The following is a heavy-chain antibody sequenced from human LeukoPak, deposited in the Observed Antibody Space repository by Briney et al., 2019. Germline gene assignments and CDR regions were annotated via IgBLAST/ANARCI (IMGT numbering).Heavy chain of an antibody. V-gene: IGHV3-11*04. CDR2: ISSSGSTI. CDR1: GFTFSDYY. Sequence: GGSLRLSCAASGFTFSDYYMSWIRQAPGKGLEWVSYISSSGSTIYYADSVKGRFTISRDNAKNSLSLQMNSLRAEDTAVYYCARAGTMVRGGNYYYYMDVWGKGTTVTISS. J-gene: IGHJ6*03. D-gene: IGHD3-10*01. CDR3: ARAGTMVRGGNYYYYMDV.